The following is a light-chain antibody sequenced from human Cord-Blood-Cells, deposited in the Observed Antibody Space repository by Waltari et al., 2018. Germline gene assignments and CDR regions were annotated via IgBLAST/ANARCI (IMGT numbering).Light chain of an antibody. V-gene: IGLV2-8*01. CDR3: SSYAGSNNLV. J-gene: IGLJ3*02. CDR2: EVS. CDR1: TSDVGGYNY. Sequence: QSALTQPPPASRSPGQSVPTPCPGTTSDVGGYNYVSRHQPHPSKAPKLMIYEVSNRPSGVPYRFSGSKSGNTASLTVSGLQAEDEADYYCSSYAGSNNLVFGGGTKLTVL.